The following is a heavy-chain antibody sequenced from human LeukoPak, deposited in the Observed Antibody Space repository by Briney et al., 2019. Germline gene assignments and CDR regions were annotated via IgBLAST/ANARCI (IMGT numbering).Heavy chain of an antibody. CDR2: MNPNSGNT. J-gene: IGHJ6*03. D-gene: IGHD5-18*01. CDR1: GYTFTSYD. CDR3: AGDNGGTAMAYYYYYYMDV. Sequence: ASVKVSCKASGYTFTSYDINWVRQATGQGLEWMGWMNPNSGNTGYAQKFQGRVTMTRNTSISTVYMELSSLRSEDTAVYYCAGDNGGTAMAYYYYYYMDVWGTGTTVTISS. V-gene: IGHV1-8*01.